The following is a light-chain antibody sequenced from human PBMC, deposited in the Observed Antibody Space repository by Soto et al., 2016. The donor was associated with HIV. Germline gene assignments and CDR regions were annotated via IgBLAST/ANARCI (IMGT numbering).Light chain of an antibody. CDR3: QAWDSTTAV. CDR2: QND. V-gene: IGLV3-1*01. J-gene: IGLJ2*01. CDR1: ELGHKY. Sequence: SYDLTQPPSVSVSPGQTASITCFSDELGHKYVWWYQQKPGHSPLLVISQNDKRPSGIPERFSGSNSGNTATLTISGSQAMDEADYYCQAWDSTTAVFGGGTKPDRP.